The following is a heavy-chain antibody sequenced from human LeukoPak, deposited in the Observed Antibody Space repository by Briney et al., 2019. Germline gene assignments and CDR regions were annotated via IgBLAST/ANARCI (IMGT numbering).Heavy chain of an antibody. J-gene: IGHJ4*02. CDR1: GFTFSNYS. Sequence: GGSLRLSCAASGFTFSNYSMNWIRQVPGKGLEWISYISSSSTIYYADSVKGRFTISRDNAKNSLYLQMNSLRAEDTAVYYCARDYAVDYWGQGTLVTVSS. D-gene: IGHD4-17*01. CDR3: ARDYAVDY. V-gene: IGHV3-48*04. CDR2: ISSSSTI.